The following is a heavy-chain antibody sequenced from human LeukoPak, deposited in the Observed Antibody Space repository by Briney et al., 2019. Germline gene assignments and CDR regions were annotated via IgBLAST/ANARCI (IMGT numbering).Heavy chain of an antibody. D-gene: IGHD6-19*01. CDR1: GFTFISYW. CDR2: IKQDGSEK. Sequence: GGSPRLSCAASGFTFISYWMSWVRQAPGKGLEWVANIKQDGSEKYYVDSVKGRFTISRDNAKNSLYLQMNSLRAEDTAVYYCAKVRTRIYSSGWYVDYWGQGTLVTVSS. V-gene: IGHV3-7*03. CDR3: AKVRTRIYSSGWYVDY. J-gene: IGHJ4*02.